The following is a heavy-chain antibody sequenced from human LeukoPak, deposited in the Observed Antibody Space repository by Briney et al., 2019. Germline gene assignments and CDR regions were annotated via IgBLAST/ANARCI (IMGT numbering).Heavy chain of an antibody. Sequence: ASVKVSCKASGYTFTSYYMHWVRQAPGQGFEWMGWINPKSGGTNYAQKFQGRVTMTRDTSISTAYMELIRLRSDDTAVYYCAINIGFYINDWNQVDYWGQGTLVTVSS. CDR2: INPKSGGT. CDR1: GYTFTSYY. CDR3: AINIGFYINDWNQVDY. D-gene: IGHD1-1*01. J-gene: IGHJ4*02. V-gene: IGHV1-2*02.